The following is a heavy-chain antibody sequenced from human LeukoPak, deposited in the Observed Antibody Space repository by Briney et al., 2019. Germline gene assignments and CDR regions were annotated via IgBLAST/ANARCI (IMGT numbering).Heavy chain of an antibody. V-gene: IGHV3-23*01. Sequence: VGSLRLSPAPSLVTSSRDTMSSARDAPGGGVWRGSAVCGGGVGTYSTDSARGGFTISRDNSKNTLSLPMNSLRAQDTAVYYCAKGPGGPASGYCSGASCLYPFDYWGQGTLVTVSS. D-gene: IGHD2-15*01. J-gene: IGHJ4*02. CDR2: VCGGGVGT. CDR3: AKGPGGPASGYCSGASCLYPFDY. CDR1: LVTSSRDT.